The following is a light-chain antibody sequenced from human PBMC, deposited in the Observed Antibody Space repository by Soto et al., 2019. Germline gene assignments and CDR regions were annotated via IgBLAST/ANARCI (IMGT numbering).Light chain of an antibody. CDR3: QDYGSSPYT. CDR1: QSVSHNH. V-gene: IGKV3-20*01. Sequence: EIVLTQSPGTLSLSPGERATLSCRASQSVSHNHLAWYQQKPGQAPRPLIYVASNRATAFPDRFSGSGSGTDFTLTISRLEPEDFAVYYCQDYGSSPYTFGQGTKLAIK. CDR2: VAS. J-gene: IGKJ2*01.